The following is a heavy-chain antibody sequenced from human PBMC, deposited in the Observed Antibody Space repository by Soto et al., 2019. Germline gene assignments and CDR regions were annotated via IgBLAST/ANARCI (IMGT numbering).Heavy chain of an antibody. V-gene: IGHV3-30*18. D-gene: IGHD6-19*01. CDR1: GFTFSSYG. Sequence: SLRLSCAASGFTFSSYGMHWVRQAPGKGLEWVAVISYDGRNKYYADSVKGRFTISRDNSKNTLYLQMSSLRPEDTAVYYCVKDGSSGWPYYYGMDVWGQGTTVTVPS. J-gene: IGHJ6*02. CDR2: ISYDGRNK. CDR3: VKDGSSGWPYYYGMDV.